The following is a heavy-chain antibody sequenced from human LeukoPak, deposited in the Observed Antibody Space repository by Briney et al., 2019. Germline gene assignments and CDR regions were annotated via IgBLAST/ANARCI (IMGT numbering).Heavy chain of an antibody. Sequence: GGSLRLSCAASGFTFSSYAMSWVRQAPGKGLEWVSAISGSGGSTYYADSVKGRFTISRDNSKNTLYLQMNSLRAEDTAVYYCAKTIGWFVYGDSNSDYWGQGTLVTVSS. CDR2: ISGSGGST. D-gene: IGHD4-17*01. V-gene: IGHV3-23*01. CDR3: AKTIGWFVYGDSNSDY. CDR1: GFTFSSYA. J-gene: IGHJ4*02.